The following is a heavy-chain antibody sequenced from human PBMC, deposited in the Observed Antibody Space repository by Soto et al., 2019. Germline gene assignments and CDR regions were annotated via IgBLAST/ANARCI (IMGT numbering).Heavy chain of an antibody. CDR1: GASISSGDYY. Sequence: SETLSLTCTVSGASISSGDYYWSWIRQPPGKGLEWIGYIYHSGRTYYNPSLKSRVTISVDTSRNQFSLTLSSVAAADTAVYYCARVPVTATSAYYPNRFDPWGQGTLGTVS. CDR2: IYHSGRT. V-gene: IGHV4-30-4*01. CDR3: ARVPVTATSAYYPNRFDP. D-gene: IGHD3-22*01. J-gene: IGHJ5*02.